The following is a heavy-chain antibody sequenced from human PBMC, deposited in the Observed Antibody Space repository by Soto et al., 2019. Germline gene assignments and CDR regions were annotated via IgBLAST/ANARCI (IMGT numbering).Heavy chain of an antibody. CDR2: INTDGSVA. J-gene: IGHJ4*02. CDR3: ARDPYTSDWAPNLDY. V-gene: IGHV3-74*03. CDR1: GLTFRSYW. D-gene: IGHD6-19*01. Sequence: GGSLRLSCAASGLTFRSYWMHWVRQAPGKGLVWVSRINTDGSVAMYVDSVKGRFTISRDNAKNTLYLHMNSLRAGDTAVYYCARDPYTSDWAPNLDYWGQGALVTVSS.